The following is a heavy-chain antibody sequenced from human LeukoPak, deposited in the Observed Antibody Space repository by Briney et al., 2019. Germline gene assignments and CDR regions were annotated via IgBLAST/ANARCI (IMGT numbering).Heavy chain of an antibody. CDR1: GYTFTSYG. CDR2: ISAYNGNT. J-gene: IGHJ6*03. Sequence: ASVKVSCKASGYTFTSYGISWVRQAPGQGLEWMGWISAYNGNTNYAQKFQGRVTITADKSTSTAYMELSSLRSEDTAVYYCARGYCSGGSCYHSTPRYYMDVWGKGTTVTVSS. V-gene: IGHV1-18*01. CDR3: ARGYCSGGSCYHSTPRYYMDV. D-gene: IGHD2-15*01.